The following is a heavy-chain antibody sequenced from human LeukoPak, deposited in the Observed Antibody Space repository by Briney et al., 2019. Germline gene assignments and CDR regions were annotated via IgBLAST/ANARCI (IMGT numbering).Heavy chain of an antibody. CDR3: ARDPEWFGEFTADY. V-gene: IGHV1-18*01. CDR1: GGTFSSYA. J-gene: IGHJ4*02. Sequence: GASVKVSCKASGGTFSSYAISWVRQAPGQGLEWMGWISAYNGNTNYAQKLQGRVTMTTDTSTSTAYMELRSLRSDDTAVYYCARDPEWFGEFTADYWGQGTLVTVSS. D-gene: IGHD3-10*01. CDR2: ISAYNGNT.